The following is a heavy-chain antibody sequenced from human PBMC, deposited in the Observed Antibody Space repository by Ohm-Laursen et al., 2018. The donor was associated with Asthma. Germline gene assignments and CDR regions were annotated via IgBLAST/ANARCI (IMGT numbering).Heavy chain of an antibody. CDR1: GFTFSDYY. CDR2: ISASATTM. D-gene: IGHD2-15*01. CDR3: ARGRSGGCYWGPCDYNSPMDV. V-gene: IGHV3-11*01. J-gene: IGHJ6*02. Sequence: SLRLSCAASGFTFSDYYMSWIRQAPGKGLEWISYISASATTMYYADSVKGRFTISRDHSKKSVFLQMNSLKAEDTAVYYCARGRSGGCYWGPCDYNSPMDVWGQGTTVTVSS.